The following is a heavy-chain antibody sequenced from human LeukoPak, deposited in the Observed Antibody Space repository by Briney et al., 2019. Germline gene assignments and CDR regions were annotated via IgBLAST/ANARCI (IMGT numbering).Heavy chain of an antibody. V-gene: IGHV3-48*04. Sequence: QPGGSLRLSCAASGFTFSRYSMNWVRQAPGKGLEWVSYISSSSSSIKYADSVKGRFTISRDNAKNSLYLQMNSLRAEDTAVYYCVDLNTPLWGQGTLVTVSS. CDR1: GFTFSRYS. J-gene: IGHJ4*02. D-gene: IGHD2-15*01. CDR2: ISSSSSSI. CDR3: VDLNTPL.